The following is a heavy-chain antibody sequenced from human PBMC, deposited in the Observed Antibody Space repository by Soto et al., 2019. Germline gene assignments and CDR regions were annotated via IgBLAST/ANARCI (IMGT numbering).Heavy chain of an antibody. Sequence: EVQLVESGGGQVKPGGSLRLSCAASGFTFNTYDMNWVRQAPGKGLEWVSSITTSSAYIYYADSLKGRITISRDNAKNSLFLQMNSLRAEDTAVYYCVRSGTARLLRHSWFDTWGQGTLVTVSS. J-gene: IGHJ5*02. D-gene: IGHD2-21*01. V-gene: IGHV3-21*01. CDR1: GFTFNTYD. CDR3: VRSGTARLLRHSWFDT. CDR2: ITTSSAYI.